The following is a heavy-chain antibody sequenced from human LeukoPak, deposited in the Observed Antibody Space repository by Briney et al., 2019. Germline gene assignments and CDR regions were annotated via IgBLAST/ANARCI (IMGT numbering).Heavy chain of an antibody. Sequence: PSETLSLTCTVSGGSISSSSYYWGWIRQPPGKGLEWIGSIYHSGSTYYNPSLKSRVTTSVDRSKNQFSLKLSSVTAADTAVYYCARLIRATNGMDVWGQGTTVTVSS. D-gene: IGHD1-26*01. J-gene: IGHJ6*02. CDR1: GGSISSSSYY. CDR2: IYHSGST. V-gene: IGHV4-39*07. CDR3: ARLIRATNGMDV.